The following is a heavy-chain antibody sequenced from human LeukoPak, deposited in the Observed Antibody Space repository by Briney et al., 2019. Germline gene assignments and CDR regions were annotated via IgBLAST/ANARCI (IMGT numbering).Heavy chain of an antibody. CDR2: IYYSGST. V-gene: IGHV4-39*01. Sequence: SETLSLTCTVPGASITSSSYYWGWIRQPPGRALEWIGSIYYSGSTYYNPSLKSRVTISVDTSKNQFSLKLSSVTAADTAVYYCERGSGSYRGYAFDIWGQGTMVTVSS. CDR3: ERGSGSYRGYAFDI. J-gene: IGHJ3*02. CDR1: GASITSSSYY. D-gene: IGHD3-10*01.